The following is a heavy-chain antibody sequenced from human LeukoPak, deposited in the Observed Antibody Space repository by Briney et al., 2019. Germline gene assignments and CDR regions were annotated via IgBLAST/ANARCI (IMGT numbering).Heavy chain of an antibody. J-gene: IGHJ4*02. CDR2: ISSSSSYI. D-gene: IGHD6-19*01. CDR1: GFTFSSYS. V-gene: IGHV3-21*01. Sequence: GGSLRLSCAASGFTFSSYSMNWVRQAPGKGLEWVSSISSSSSYIYYADSVKGRFTISRDNAKNSLYLQMNRLRAEDTAVYYCARGYSSGWPKLYYFDYWGQGTLVTVSS. CDR3: ARGYSSGWPKLYYFDY.